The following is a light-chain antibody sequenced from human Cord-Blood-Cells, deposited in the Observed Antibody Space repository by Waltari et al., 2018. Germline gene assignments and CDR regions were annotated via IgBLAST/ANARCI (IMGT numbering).Light chain of an antibody. J-gene: IGLJ2*01. CDR1: SGSIASNS. V-gene: IGLV6-57*01. CDR2: EDN. Sequence: NFMLTQPHPVSESPGKTVTISCTRRSGSIASNSVQWYQQRPGSSPTTSIHEDNQRPSGFPDRFSGSIDSSSNSASLTISGLKTEDEADYYCQSYDSSNVVFGGGTKLTVL. CDR3: QSYDSSNVV.